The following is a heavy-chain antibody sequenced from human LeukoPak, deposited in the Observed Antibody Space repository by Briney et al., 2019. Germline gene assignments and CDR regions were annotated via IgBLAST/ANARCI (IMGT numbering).Heavy chain of an antibody. CDR3: AKDLSGYDSFVQFDY. J-gene: IGHJ4*02. CDR1: GFTFSSYA. V-gene: IGHV3-23*01. D-gene: IGHD5-12*01. CDR2: ISGSGGST. Sequence: GGSLRLSCAASGFTFSSYAMSWVRQAPGKGLEWVSAISGSGGSTYYADSVKGRFTISRDNSKNTLHLQMNSLRAEDTAVYYCAKDLSGYDSFVQFDYWGQGTLVTVSS.